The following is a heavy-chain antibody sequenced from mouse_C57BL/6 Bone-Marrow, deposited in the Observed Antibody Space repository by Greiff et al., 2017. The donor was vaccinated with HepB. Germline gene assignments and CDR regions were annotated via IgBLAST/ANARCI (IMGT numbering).Heavy chain of an antibody. J-gene: IGHJ4*01. CDR2: IDPSDSYT. V-gene: IGHV1-50*01. CDR1: GYTFTSYW. CDR3: ASRPFYYYAMDY. Sequence: QVQLKQSGAELVKPGASVKLSCKASGYTFTSYWMQWVKQRPGQGLEWIGEIDPSDSYTNYNQKFKGKATLTVDTSSSTAYMQLSSLTSEDSAVYYCASRPFYYYAMDYWGQGTSVTVSS.